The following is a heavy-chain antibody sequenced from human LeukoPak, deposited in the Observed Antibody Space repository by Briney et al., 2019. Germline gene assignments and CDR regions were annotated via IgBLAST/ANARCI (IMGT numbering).Heavy chain of an antibody. CDR2: ISGSGGST. Sequence: RAGGSLRLSCAASGFTVTNNYMSWVRQAPGKGLEWVSAISGSGGSTYYADSVKGPFTISRDNSKNTLYLQMNSLRAEDTAVYYCAKKGHVPTRPHQFDYWGQGTLVTVSS. CDR3: AKKGHVPTRPHQFDY. D-gene: IGHD5-12*01. J-gene: IGHJ4*02. V-gene: IGHV3-23*01. CDR1: GFTVTNNY.